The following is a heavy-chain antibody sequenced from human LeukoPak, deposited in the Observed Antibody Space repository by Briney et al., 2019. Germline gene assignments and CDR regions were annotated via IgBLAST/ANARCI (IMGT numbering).Heavy chain of an antibody. D-gene: IGHD6-13*01. CDR3: ASGGDSSSWYTSFAFDP. CDR2: IIPIFVTA. Sequence: IIPIFVTANYAQKFQGRVTITTDESTSTAYMELSSLRSEDTAVYYCASGGDSSSWYTSFAFDPWGQGTLVTVSS. V-gene: IGHV1-69*05. J-gene: IGHJ5*02.